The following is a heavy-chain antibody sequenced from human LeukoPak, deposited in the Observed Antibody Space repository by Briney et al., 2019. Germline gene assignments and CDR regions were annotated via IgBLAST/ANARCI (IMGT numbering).Heavy chain of an antibody. CDR3: ARRYGSALYGVFDY. J-gene: IGHJ4*02. D-gene: IGHD6-19*01. CDR2: IYPSDSDT. Sequence: GESLKISCMGSGYTFNSYWIGWGRQMPGAGLEWMGIIYPSDSDTRYSPSFQGQVTISADKSISTAYLQWSSLKASDSATYYCARRYGSALYGVFDYWGQGTLVIVSS. CDR1: GYTFNSYW. V-gene: IGHV5-51*01.